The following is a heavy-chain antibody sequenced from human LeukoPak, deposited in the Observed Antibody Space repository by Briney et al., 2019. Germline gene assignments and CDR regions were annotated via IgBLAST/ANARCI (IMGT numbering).Heavy chain of an antibody. CDR1: GYSFSDYF. V-gene: IGHV1-2*06. Sequence: AASVKVSCKASGYSFSDYFLHWVRQAPGEGLGWMGRINPDSGDTDYAQRFQGRVTMTRDTSISTAYMELTSLRSDDTAVYYCASMGSWGQGALVTVSS. D-gene: IGHD1-26*01. J-gene: IGHJ4*02. CDR2: INPDSGDT. CDR3: ASMGS.